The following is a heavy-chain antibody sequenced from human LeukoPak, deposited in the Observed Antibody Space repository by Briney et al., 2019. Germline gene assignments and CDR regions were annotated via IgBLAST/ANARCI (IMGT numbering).Heavy chain of an antibody. J-gene: IGHJ4*02. Sequence: GGSLRLSCAASGFTFSSYSMNWVRQAPGKGLEWVSYISSSSTTYYADSVKGRFTISRDNSKNTLYLQMNSLRAEDTAVYYCAKESGYQIGYYFDYRGQGTLVTVSS. D-gene: IGHD3-3*01. CDR3: AKESGYQIGYYFDY. V-gene: IGHV3-48*01. CDR2: ISSSSTT. CDR1: GFTFSSYS.